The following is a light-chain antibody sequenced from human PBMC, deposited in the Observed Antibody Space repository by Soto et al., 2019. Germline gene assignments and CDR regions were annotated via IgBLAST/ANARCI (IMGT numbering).Light chain of an antibody. CDR3: QTWDTGARVV. J-gene: IGLJ2*01. Sequence: QLVLTQSPSASAPLGASVKLTCTLSSGHSSYAIAWHQQQPEKGPRYLMKLSSDGSHSKGDGIPDRFSGSSSGAERYLTISSLQSEDEADYYCQTWDTGARVVFGGGTKVTVL. V-gene: IGLV4-69*01. CDR2: LSSDGSH. CDR1: SGHSSYA.